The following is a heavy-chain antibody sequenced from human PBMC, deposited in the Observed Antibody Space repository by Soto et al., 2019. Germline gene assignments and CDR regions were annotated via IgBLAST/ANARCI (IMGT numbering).Heavy chain of an antibody. CDR1: GYTFTSYG. J-gene: IGHJ3*02. D-gene: IGHD3-22*01. CDR2: ISAYNGNT. V-gene: IGHV1-18*04. Sequence: ASVKVSCKASGYTFTSYGISWVRQAPGQGLEWMGWISAYNGNTNYAQKLQGRVTMTTDTSTSTAYMELRSLRSDDTAVYYCARGYYYDSSGYYQNAFDIWGQGTMVTVTS. CDR3: ARGYYYDSSGYYQNAFDI.